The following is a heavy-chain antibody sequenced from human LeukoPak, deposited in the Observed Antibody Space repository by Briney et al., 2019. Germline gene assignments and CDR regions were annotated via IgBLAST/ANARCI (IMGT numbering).Heavy chain of an antibody. CDR3: ARSPSTVVADY. D-gene: IGHD2-15*01. V-gene: IGHV4-39*07. Sequence: PSETLSLTCTVSGGSISSSSYYWGWIRQPPGKGLEWIGSINYSGSTYYNPSLKSRVTISVDTSKNQFSLKLSSVTAADTAVYYCARSPSTVVADYWGQGTLVTVSS. J-gene: IGHJ4*02. CDR1: GGSISSSSYY. CDR2: INYSGST.